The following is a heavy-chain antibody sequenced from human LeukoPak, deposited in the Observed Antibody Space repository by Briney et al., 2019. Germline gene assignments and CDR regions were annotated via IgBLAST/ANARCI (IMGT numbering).Heavy chain of an antibody. V-gene: IGHV1-46*01. CDR3: ARATTMVRGAFDY. D-gene: IGHD3-10*01. CDR1: GYTLTELS. J-gene: IGHJ4*02. CDR2: INPSGGST. Sequence: EASVKVSCKVSGYTLTELSMHWVRQAPGQGLEWMGIINPSGGSTSYAQKFQGRVTMTRDTSTSTVYMELSSPRSEDTAVYYCARATTMVRGAFDYWGQGTLVTVSS.